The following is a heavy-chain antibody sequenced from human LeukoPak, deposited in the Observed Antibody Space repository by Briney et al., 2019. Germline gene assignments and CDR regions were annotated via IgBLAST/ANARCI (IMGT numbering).Heavy chain of an antibody. CDR2: ISAYNGNT. Sequence: GASVKVSCKASGYTFTSYDINWVRQAPGQGLEWMGWISAYNGNTNYAQKLQGRVTMTTDTSTSTAYMELRSLRSDDTAVYYCARHDIVVVPAAMVAAGYPGWFDPWGQGTLVTVSS. J-gene: IGHJ5*02. CDR3: ARHDIVVVPAAMVAAGYPGWFDP. D-gene: IGHD2-2*01. V-gene: IGHV1-18*01. CDR1: GYTFTSYD.